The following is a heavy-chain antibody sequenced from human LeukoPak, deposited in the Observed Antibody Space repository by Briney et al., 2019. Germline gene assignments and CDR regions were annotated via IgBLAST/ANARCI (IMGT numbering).Heavy chain of an antibody. J-gene: IGHJ4*02. D-gene: IGHD5-18*01. CDR2: INPTGSST. V-gene: IGHV1-46*01. CDR3: ARAMDTAMVN. CDR1: GYSFTSHY. Sequence: EASVKVSCKASGYSFTSHYMHWVRQAPGQGLEWLGLINPTGSSTLYAQKFQGRVTMTRDMSTTTDYMELSSLRSDDTAVYYCARAMDTAMVNWGQGTLVTVSS.